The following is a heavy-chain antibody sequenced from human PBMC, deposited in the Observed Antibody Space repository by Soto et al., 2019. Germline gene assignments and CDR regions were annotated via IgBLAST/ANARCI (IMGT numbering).Heavy chain of an antibody. CDR1: VFTSSMFA. CDR3: AKEVSLGSTVDLGY. Sequence: PGWSLRLSCSASVFTSSMFAMSWFRQSPGKGLEWVSTISGSGGSTYYADAVKGRFTISRDNSMGTLYLQMKSLRVEDTAIYYCAKEVSLGSTVDLGYWGQGALVTVSS. J-gene: IGHJ4*02. V-gene: IGHV3-23*01. D-gene: IGHD7-27*01. CDR2: ISGSGGST.